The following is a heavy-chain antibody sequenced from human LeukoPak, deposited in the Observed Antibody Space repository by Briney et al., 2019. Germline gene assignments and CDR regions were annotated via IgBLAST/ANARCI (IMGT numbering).Heavy chain of an antibody. V-gene: IGHV1-69*06. CDR1: GGTFSSYA. D-gene: IGHD1-26*01. Sequence: ASVKVSCKASGGTFSSYAISWVRQAPGQGLEWMGGIIPIFGTANYAQKFQGRVTITADKSTSTAYMELSSLRSEDTAVYYCARDLYSGSYFDWFDPWGQGTLVTVSS. CDR2: IIPIFGTA. CDR3: ARDLYSGSYFDWFDP. J-gene: IGHJ5*02.